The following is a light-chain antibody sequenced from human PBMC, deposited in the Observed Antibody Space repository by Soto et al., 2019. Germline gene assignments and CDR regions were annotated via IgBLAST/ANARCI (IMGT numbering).Light chain of an antibody. Sequence: QSALTQPRSVSGSPGQSVTTSCTGTSSDVGGYNYVSWYQQHPGKAPKLMIYDVSKRPSGVPDRFSGSKSGNTASLTISGLQAEDEADYYCCSYAGSYTLPFGTGTKVTVL. CDR3: CSYAGSYTLP. J-gene: IGLJ1*01. CDR2: DVS. V-gene: IGLV2-11*01. CDR1: SSDVGGYNY.